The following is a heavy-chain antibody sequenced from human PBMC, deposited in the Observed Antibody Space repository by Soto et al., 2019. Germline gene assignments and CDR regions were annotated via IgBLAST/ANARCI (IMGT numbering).Heavy chain of an antibody. CDR1: CGSISSSYY. D-gene: IGHD2-15*01. V-gene: IGHV4-39*01. J-gene: IGHJ4*02. CDR3: ARHPVVVVAATLGPGYFDF. CDR2: IYYSGST. Sequence: SETLSLTCTFSCGSISSSYYWGWVRQPPGKGLEWIGSIYYSGSTYYNPSLKSRVTISVDTSKNQFSLKLSSVTAADTAVYYCARHPVVVVAATLGPGYFDFWGQGTLVTVSS.